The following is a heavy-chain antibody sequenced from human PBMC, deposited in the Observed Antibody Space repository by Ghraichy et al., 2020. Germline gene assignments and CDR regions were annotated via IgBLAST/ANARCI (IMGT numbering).Heavy chain of an antibody. V-gene: IGHV4-34*01. CDR2: INQSGKS. J-gene: IGHJ4*02. D-gene: IGHD2-8*01. CDR1: DASFNVDN. Sequence: SETLSLTCAVHDASFNVDNWLWFRQPPGKGLEWIGEINQSGKSSYKPSLDSRVTISIDTAKNQFYLNLTSLTAADTAVYYCARRQKWLPGPFDSWGQGTLVAVSS. CDR3: ARRQKWLPGPFDS.